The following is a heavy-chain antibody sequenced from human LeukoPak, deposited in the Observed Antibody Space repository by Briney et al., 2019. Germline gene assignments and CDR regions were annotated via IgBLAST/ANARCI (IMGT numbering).Heavy chain of an antibody. D-gene: IGHD4-23*01. V-gene: IGHV4-61*02. J-gene: IGHJ4*02. CDR3: ARGDYGGNSYFDY. CDR1: GGSISSGSYY. Sequence: SETLSLTCTVSGGSISSGSYYWSWIRQPAGKGLEWIGRIYTSGSTNYNPSLKSRVTISVDTSKNQFSLKLSSVTAADTAVYYCARGDYGGNSYFDYWGQGTLVTVSS. CDR2: IYTSGST.